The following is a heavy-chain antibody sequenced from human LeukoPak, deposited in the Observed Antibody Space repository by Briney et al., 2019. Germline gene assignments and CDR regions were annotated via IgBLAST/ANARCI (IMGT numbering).Heavy chain of an antibody. CDR3: VRETMTAPGN. Sequence: PGGSLRLSCAASGFSFSTYWMHWVRQAPGEGLVWVSRINNDGSSTSYADSVKGRFIISRDNAKNTLYLQMNSLRAEDTAVYYCVRETMTAPGNWGQGTLVTVSS. CDR2: INNDGSST. J-gene: IGHJ4*02. D-gene: IGHD2-21*02. V-gene: IGHV3-74*01. CDR1: GFSFSTYW.